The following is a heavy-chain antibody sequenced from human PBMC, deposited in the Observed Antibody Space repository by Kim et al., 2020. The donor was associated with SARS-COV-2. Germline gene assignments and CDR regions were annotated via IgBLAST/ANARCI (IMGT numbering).Heavy chain of an antibody. D-gene: IGHD3-3*01. CDR3: ARDRHYDFWSGYYFDY. Sequence: QKFQGRVTFTRDTSASTAYMGLSSLRSEDTAVYYCARDRHYDFWSGYYFDYWGQGTLVTVSS. J-gene: IGHJ4*02. V-gene: IGHV1-3*01.